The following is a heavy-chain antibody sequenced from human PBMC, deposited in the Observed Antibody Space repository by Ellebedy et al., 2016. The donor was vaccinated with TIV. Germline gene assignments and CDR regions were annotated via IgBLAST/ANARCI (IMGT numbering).Heavy chain of an antibody. V-gene: IGHV3-30-3*01. D-gene: IGHD2-15*01. CDR3: ARRYCRSVPCSGRDAFDM. CDR2: ASEDSSTI. J-gene: IGHJ3*02. CDR1: GFTFSYYA. Sequence: GESLKISXATSGFTFSYYAIHWVRQAPGKGLEWVAVASEDSSTIYYADSVKGRFTISRDYSKSTVYLQMNSLRDEDTAVYFCARRYCRSVPCSGRDAFDMWGQGTTVTVSS.